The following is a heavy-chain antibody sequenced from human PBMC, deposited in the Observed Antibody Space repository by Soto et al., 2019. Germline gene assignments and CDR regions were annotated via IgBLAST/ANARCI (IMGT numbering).Heavy chain of an antibody. V-gene: IGHV4-34*01. J-gene: IGHJ4*02. Sequence: PSETLSLTCAVYGGSFSGYYWSWIRQPPGKGLEWIGEINHSGSTNYNPSLKSRVTISVDTSKNQFSLKLSSVTAADTAVYYCARKGYFDSSGYPYYFDYWGQGTLVTVSS. CDR2: INHSGST. CDR1: GGSFSGYY. D-gene: IGHD3-22*01. CDR3: ARKGYFDSSGYPYYFDY.